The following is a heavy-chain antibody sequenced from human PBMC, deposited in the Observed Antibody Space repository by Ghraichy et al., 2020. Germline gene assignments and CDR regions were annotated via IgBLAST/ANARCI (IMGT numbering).Heavy chain of an antibody. Sequence: LEWMGWISAGNGNTKYAQKFQGRVTITRDTSASTAYMELSSLRSEDTAVYYCARASGCPDYWGQGTLVTVSS. V-gene: IGHV1-3*01. J-gene: IGHJ4*02. CDR3: ARASGCPDY. D-gene: IGHD6-19*01. CDR2: ISAGNGNT.